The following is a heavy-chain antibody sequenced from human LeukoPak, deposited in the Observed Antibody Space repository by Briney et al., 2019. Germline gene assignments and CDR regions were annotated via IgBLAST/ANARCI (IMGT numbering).Heavy chain of an antibody. D-gene: IGHD3-3*01. V-gene: IGHV5-51*01. CDR3: ARPPRSGSLAFDI. J-gene: IGHJ3*02. CDR2: IYPGDSDT. CDR1: GYSFTNYW. Sequence: GESLKISCKGSGYSFTNYWIGWVRQMPGKGLEWMGIIYPGDSDTRYSPSFQGQVTISADKSISTAYLQWSSLKASDTAMYYCARPPRSGSLAFDIWGQGTMVTVSS.